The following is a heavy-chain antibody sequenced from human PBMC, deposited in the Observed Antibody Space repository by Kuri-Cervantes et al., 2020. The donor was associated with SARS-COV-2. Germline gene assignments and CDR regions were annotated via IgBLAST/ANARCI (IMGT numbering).Heavy chain of an antibody. J-gene: IGHJ6*02. V-gene: IGHV3-30*03. CDR1: GFTFSNYG. Sequence: GESLKISCAASGFTFSNYGMHWVRQAPGKGLEWVAVISYDGSNKYYADSVKGRFTISRDNSKNTLYLQMNSPRAEDTAVYYCARSARAAGTYYYYGMDVWGQGTTVTVSS. CDR2: ISYDGSNK. CDR3: ARSARAAGTYYYYGMDV. D-gene: IGHD6-13*01.